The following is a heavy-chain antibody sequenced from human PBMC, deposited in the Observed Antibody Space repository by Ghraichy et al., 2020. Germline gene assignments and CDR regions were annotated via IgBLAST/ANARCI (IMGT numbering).Heavy chain of an antibody. CDR2: IYYSGST. Sequence: SETLSLTCTVSGGSISSYYWSWIRQPPGKGLEWIGYIYYSGSTNYNPSLKSRVTISVDTSKNQFSLKLSSVTAADTAVYYCSRHRSDTAMAYFDYWGQGTLVTVSS. V-gene: IGHV4-59*08. CDR3: SRHRSDTAMAYFDY. J-gene: IGHJ4*02. CDR1: GGSISSYY. D-gene: IGHD5-18*01.